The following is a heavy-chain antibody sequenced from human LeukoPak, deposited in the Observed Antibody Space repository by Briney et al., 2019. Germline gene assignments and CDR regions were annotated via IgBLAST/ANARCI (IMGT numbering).Heavy chain of an antibody. J-gene: IGHJ4*02. V-gene: IGHV4-61*02. CDR3: AARSTVTTWYYFDY. Sequence: PSQTLSLTCTVSSGSISSGSYYWSWIRQPAGKGLEWIGRIYTSGSTNYNPSLKSRVTISVDTSKNQFSLKLSSVTAADTAVYYCAARSTVTTWYYFDYWGQGTLVTVSS. D-gene: IGHD4-17*01. CDR2: IYTSGST. CDR1: SGSISSGSYY.